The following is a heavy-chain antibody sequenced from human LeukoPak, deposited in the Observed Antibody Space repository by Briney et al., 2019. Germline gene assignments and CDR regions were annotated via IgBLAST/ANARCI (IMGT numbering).Heavy chain of an antibody. CDR2: IYTSGTT. Sequence: SETLSLTCTVSGDSISSFYWSWIRQLAGQGLEWIGHIYTSGTTNYNPSLKSRVTMSVDTSKNQFSLKLTSVTAADTAVYYCARDVVAAAGTWDYWGQGILVTVSS. D-gene: IGHD6-13*01. V-gene: IGHV4-4*07. J-gene: IGHJ4*02. CDR3: ARDVVAAAGTWDY. CDR1: GDSISSFY.